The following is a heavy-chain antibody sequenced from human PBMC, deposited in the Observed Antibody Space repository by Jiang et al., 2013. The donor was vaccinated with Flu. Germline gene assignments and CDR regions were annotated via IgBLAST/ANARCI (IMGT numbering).Heavy chain of an antibody. D-gene: IGHD3-22*01. CDR3: ARGDRDYYDSSALYYFDY. J-gene: IGHJ4*02. CDR1: GYTFTGYY. Sequence: GAEVKKPGASVKVSCKASGYTFTGYYMHWVRQAPGQGLEWMGWINPNSGGTNYAQKFQGRVTMTRDTSISTAYMELSRLRSDDTAVYYCARGDRDYYDSSALYYFDYWGQGTLVTVSS. V-gene: IGHV1-2*02. CDR2: INPNSGGT.